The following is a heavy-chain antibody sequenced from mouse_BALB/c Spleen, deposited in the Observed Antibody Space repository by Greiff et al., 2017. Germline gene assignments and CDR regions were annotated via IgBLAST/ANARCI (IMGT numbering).Heavy chain of an antibody. J-gene: IGHJ4*01. Sequence: EVQLQQSGAELVQPGASVKLSCTASGFNFKDIYMHWVKQRPEQGLEWIGRIDPANGNTKYDPKFPGKSTITADTSSNTAYLQLSSLTSEDTAVYYCASGESAMDYGGQGTSVTV. CDR3: ASGESAMDY. CDR1: GFNFKDIY. V-gene: IGHV14-3*02. CDR2: IDPANGNT.